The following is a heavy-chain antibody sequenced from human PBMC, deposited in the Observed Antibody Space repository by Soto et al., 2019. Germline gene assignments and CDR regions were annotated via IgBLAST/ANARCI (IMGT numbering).Heavy chain of an antibody. CDR2: ISAYNGNT. Sequence: ASVKVSCKASGYTFTSHGISWVRQAPGQGLEWMGWISAYNGNTNYAQKLQGRVTMTTDTSTSTAYMELRSLRSDDTAVYYCARDTVDIVATTLYYFDYWGQGTLVTVSS. V-gene: IGHV1-18*04. CDR3: ARDTVDIVATTLYYFDY. J-gene: IGHJ4*02. CDR1: GYTFTSHG. D-gene: IGHD5-12*01.